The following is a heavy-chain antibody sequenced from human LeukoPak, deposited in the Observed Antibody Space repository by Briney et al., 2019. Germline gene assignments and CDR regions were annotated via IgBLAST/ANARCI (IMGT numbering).Heavy chain of an antibody. D-gene: IGHD3-3*01. J-gene: IGHJ4*02. Sequence: SETLSLTCTVSGYSISSRYFWGWIRQPPGKGLEWIGSIYQSGSTYYNPSLKSRVTISVDTSKDQFSVKLTFVTAADTAVYFCARQSAYNPYYAFDSWGLGTLVTVSS. CDR1: GYSISSRYF. CDR2: IYQSGST. CDR3: ARQSAYNPYYAFDS. V-gene: IGHV4-38-2*02.